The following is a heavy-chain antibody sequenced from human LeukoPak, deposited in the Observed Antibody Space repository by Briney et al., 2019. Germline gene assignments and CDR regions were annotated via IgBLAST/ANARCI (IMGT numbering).Heavy chain of an antibody. J-gene: IGHJ4*02. V-gene: IGHV3-43*02. D-gene: IGHD5-18*01. Sequence: GGSLRLSCAASGFTFDDYAMHWVRQAPGKGLEWVSLISGDGYSPNYADSVKGRFTISRDNSRNSLYLHMHSLRSEDTAFYYCTKELKHGYNYAFDYWGQGTLVTVSS. CDR1: GFTFDDYA. CDR3: TKELKHGYNYAFDY. CDR2: ISGDGYSP.